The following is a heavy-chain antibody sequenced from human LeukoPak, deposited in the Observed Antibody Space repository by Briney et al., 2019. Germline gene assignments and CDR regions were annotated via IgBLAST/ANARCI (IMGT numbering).Heavy chain of an antibody. V-gene: IGHV1-2*02. J-gene: IGHJ4*02. Sequence: ASVKVSCKASGYTFTGYYMHWVRQAPGQGLEWMGWINPNSGGTNFAQKFQGRVTMTRDTSISTAYMELSRLRSDDTAVYYCARDLTYYYDSSGSDFEYWGQGTLVTVSS. D-gene: IGHD3-22*01. CDR1: GYTFTGYY. CDR3: ARDLTYYYDSSGSDFEY. CDR2: INPNSGGT.